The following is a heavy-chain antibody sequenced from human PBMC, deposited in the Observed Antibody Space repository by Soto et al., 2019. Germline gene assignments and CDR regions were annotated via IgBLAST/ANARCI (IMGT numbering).Heavy chain of an antibody. J-gene: IGHJ5*02. D-gene: IGHD6-19*01. CDR1: GFTFRSYS. V-gene: IGHV3-48*01. Sequence: PGGSLRLSCAASGFTFRSYSMNWVRQAPGKGLEWVSYISSSSSTIYYADSVKGRFTISRDNAKNSLYLQMNSLNTEDTAVYYCTTGDSISAWGQGTLVTVSS. CDR3: TTGDSISA. CDR2: ISSSSSTI.